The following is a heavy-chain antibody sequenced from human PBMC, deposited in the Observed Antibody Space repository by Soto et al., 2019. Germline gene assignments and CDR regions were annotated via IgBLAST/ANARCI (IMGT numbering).Heavy chain of an antibody. CDR3: ARHVGITMIVVVTTGWFDP. CDR1: GGSISSYY. Sequence: SETLSLTCTVSGGSISSYYWSWIRQPPGKGLEWIGYIYYSGSTYYNPSLKSRVTISVDTSKNQFSLKLSSVTAADTAVYYCARHVGITMIVVVTTGWFDPWGQGTLVTVSS. J-gene: IGHJ5*02. V-gene: IGHV4-59*08. CDR2: IYYSGST. D-gene: IGHD3-22*01.